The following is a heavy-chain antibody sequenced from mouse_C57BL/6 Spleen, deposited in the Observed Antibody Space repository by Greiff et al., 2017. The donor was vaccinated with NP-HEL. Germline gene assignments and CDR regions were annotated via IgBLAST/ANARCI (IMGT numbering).Heavy chain of an antibody. CDR3: ARLGYGAYYAMDY. V-gene: IGHV1-69*01. CDR2: IDPSDSYT. CDR1: GYTFTSYW. J-gene: IGHJ4*01. D-gene: IGHD1-1*02. Sequence: QVQLQQSGAELVMPGASVKLSCKASGYTFTSYWMHWVKQRPGQGLEWIGEIDPSDSYTNYNQQFKGKSTLTVDKSSSTAYMQHSSLTSEDSAVYYCARLGYGAYYAMDYWGQGTSVTVSS.